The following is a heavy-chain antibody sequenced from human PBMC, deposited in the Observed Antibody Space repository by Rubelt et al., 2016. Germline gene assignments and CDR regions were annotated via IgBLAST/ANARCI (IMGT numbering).Heavy chain of an antibody. CDR3: AKDWWTDTAMDY. Sequence: QVQLVESGGGVVQPGGSLRLACAASGFTFGVYGMHWVRQAPGKGLEWVTFIRYDGSNKYYADSVNGRFTISRDNSKNTVYLEMNSLRAEDTAVYYCAKDWWTDTAMDYWGQGTLVTVSS. CDR1: GFTFGVYG. D-gene: IGHD5-18*01. CDR2: IRYDGSNK. V-gene: IGHV3-30*02. J-gene: IGHJ4*02.